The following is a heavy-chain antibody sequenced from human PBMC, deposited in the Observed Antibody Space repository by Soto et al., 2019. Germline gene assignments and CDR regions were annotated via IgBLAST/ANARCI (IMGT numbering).Heavy chain of an antibody. CDR3: TRDLQILPNWFDP. J-gene: IGHJ5*02. CDR2: ISAYNGNT. V-gene: IGHV1-18*01. D-gene: IGHD3-3*01. CDR1: GYTFTTYG. Sequence: ASVKVSCKASGYTFTTYGISWVRQVPGQALEWMGWISAYNGNTNYAQKLQGRVTMTTDTSTSTAYMELRSLRSDDTAVYYCTRDLQILPNWFDPWGQGTLVTVSS.